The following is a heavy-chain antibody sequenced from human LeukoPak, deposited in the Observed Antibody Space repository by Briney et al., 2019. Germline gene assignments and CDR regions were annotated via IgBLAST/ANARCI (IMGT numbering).Heavy chain of an antibody. V-gene: IGHV4-38-2*02. CDR1: GYSISSGYY. CDR2: VYRSGST. D-gene: IGHD3-10*01. CDR3: AREPGVSGSRGLDY. J-gene: IGHJ4*02. Sequence: PSETLSLTCTVSGYSISSGYYWGWIRQPPGKGLEWIASVYRSGSTYYKSSLKTRVRISVDTPKNQFSLKLSSVTAADTAVYYCAREPGVSGSRGLDYWGQGTLVTVSS.